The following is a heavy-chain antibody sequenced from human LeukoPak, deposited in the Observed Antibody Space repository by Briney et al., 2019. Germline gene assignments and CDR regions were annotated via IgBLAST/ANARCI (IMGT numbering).Heavy chain of an antibody. CDR2: ISAYNGNT. Sequence: ASVKVSCKASGYTFTGYYMHWVRQAPGQGLEWMGWISAYNGNTNYAQKLQGRVTMTTDTSTSTAYMELRSLRSDDTAVYYCARRSDPREDYWGQGTLVTVSS. CDR1: GYTFTGYY. V-gene: IGHV1-18*04. J-gene: IGHJ4*02. CDR3: ARRSDPREDY. D-gene: IGHD1-26*01.